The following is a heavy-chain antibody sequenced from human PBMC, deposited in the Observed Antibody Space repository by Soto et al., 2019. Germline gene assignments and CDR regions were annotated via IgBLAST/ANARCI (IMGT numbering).Heavy chain of an antibody. CDR3: ARTIYGSGSYDYYYYGMDV. D-gene: IGHD3-10*01. V-gene: IGHV3-21*01. Sequence: GGSLRLSCAASGFTFSSYSMNWVRQAPGKGLEWVSSLSSSSSYIYSADSVKGRFTISRDNAKNSMYLQMNSLRAEDTAVYYCARTIYGSGSYDYYYYGMDVWGQGTTVTVSS. J-gene: IGHJ6*02. CDR1: GFTFSSYS. CDR2: LSSSSSYI.